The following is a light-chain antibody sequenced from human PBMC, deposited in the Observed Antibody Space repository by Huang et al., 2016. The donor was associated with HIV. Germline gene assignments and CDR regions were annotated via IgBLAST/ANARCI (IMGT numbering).Light chain of an antibody. CDR3: QQYGSSPTA. J-gene: IGKJ1*01. V-gene: IGKV3-20*01. Sequence: EIVLTQSPGTLSLSPGERATRSCRASQSVSSTYLAWYQQKPGQAPRLLIYGASSRATGIPDRFSGSGSGTDFTLTISRLEPEDFAVYYCQQYGSSPTAFGQGTKVEIK. CDR2: GAS. CDR1: QSVSSTY.